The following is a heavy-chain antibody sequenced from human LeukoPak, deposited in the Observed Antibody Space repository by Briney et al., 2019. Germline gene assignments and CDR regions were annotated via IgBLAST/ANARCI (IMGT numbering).Heavy chain of an antibody. J-gene: IGHJ3*02. V-gene: IGHV3-7*01. D-gene: IGHD3-22*01. CDR3: ARLRYYYDSSGYPAAFDI. CDR2: IKQDGSEK. Sequence: PGGSLRLTCAASGFTFSTYWMTWVRQAPGKGLEWVANIKQDGSEKYYVDSMKGRFTISRDNAKSSLYLQMNSLRAEDTAMYYCARLRYYYDSSGYPAAFDIWGQGTMATVSS. CDR1: GFTFSTYW.